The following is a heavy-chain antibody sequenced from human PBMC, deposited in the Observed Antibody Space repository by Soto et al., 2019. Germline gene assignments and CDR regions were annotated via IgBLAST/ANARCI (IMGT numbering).Heavy chain of an antibody. CDR1: GGSSNGGGVC. V-gene: IGHV4-31*03. CDR3: ARAASFYYDNTGYYHFDY. J-gene: IGHJ4*02. Sequence: PSETLSLTCTVAGGSSNGGGVCWSWIRQHPGKGLEWIGYIYYSGSTYYNPSLKSRVIISVDTSKNQFSLRLRSVTAADTAVYYCARAASFYYDNTGYYHFDYWGQGSLVTVSS. D-gene: IGHD3-22*01. CDR2: IYYSGST.